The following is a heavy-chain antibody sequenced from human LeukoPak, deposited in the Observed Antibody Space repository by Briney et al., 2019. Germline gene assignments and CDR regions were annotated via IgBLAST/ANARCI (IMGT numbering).Heavy chain of an antibody. J-gene: IGHJ4*02. D-gene: IGHD5-24*01. V-gene: IGHV4-59*01. CDR1: GGSISSYY. Sequence: PSETLSLTCTVSGGSISSYYWSWIRQPPGKGLEWIGYIYYSGSTNYNPSLKSRVTISVDTSKNQFSLKLSSVTAADTAVYYCARVGRRDGYNYADYWGQGTLVTVSS. CDR2: IYYSGST. CDR3: ARVGRRDGYNYADY.